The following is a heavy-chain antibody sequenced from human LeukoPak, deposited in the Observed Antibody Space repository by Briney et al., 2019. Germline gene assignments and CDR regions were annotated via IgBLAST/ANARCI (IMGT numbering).Heavy chain of an antibody. CDR2: IRSKTAGGTT. D-gene: IGHD2-15*01. CDR3: SQGSGQYFDY. J-gene: IGHJ4*02. CDR1: GLTLSKVW. Sequence: GGSLRLSCAVSGLTLSKVWINWIRQAPGQGLEWVARIRSKTAGGTTDFAAPVKGRFSVSRDDSKNTLYLQMNSLTSEDTGVYYCSQGSGQYFDYWGQGTLVTVSS. V-gene: IGHV3-15*07.